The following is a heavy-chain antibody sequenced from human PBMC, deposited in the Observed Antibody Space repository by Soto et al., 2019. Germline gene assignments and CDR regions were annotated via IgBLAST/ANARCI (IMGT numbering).Heavy chain of an antibody. Sequence: LSLTCTVSGGSISSGGYYWSWIRRHPGKGLEWIGYIYYSGSTYYNPSLKSRVTISVDTSKNQFSLKLSSVTAADTAVYYCARDAKRDYYYGMDVWGQGTTVTVSS. J-gene: IGHJ6*02. CDR1: GGSISSGGYY. V-gene: IGHV4-31*03. CDR3: ARDAKRDYYYGMDV. CDR2: IYYSGST.